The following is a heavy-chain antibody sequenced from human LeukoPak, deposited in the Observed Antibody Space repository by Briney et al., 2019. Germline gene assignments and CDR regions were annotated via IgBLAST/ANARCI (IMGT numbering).Heavy chain of an antibody. CDR1: GGSMSSGSYY. V-gene: IGHV4-61*02. Sequence: SQTLSLTCSVSGGSMSSGSYYWSWIRQPAGKGLEWIGRIYSSGSTNYNPSLQSRVTISLDTSKDQFSLKMSSVTAADTAVYYCVRAPGAVQLWADWGQGTLVTVSS. CDR2: IYSSGST. D-gene: IGHD5-18*01. J-gene: IGHJ4*02. CDR3: VRAPGAVQLWAD.